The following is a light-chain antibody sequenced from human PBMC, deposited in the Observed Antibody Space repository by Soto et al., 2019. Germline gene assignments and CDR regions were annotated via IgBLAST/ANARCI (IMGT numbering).Light chain of an antibody. CDR2: QDS. CDR1: KLGDKY. CDR3: QAWDSSTVV. Sequence: SYELTQPPSVSVSPGQTASITCSGDKLGDKYACWYQQKPGQSPVPVIYQDSKRPSGIPERFSGSNSGNTASLTISGTQARDEADYYCQAWDSSTVVCGGGTKVTVL. V-gene: IGLV3-1*01. J-gene: IGLJ2*01.